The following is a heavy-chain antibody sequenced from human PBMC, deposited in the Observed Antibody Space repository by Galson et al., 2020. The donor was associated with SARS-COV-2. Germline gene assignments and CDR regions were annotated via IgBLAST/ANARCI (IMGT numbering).Heavy chain of an antibody. CDR2: INFCCST. CDR1: GVSFSGYS. Sequence: SETLSLTCDVNGVSFSGYSWSWIPPLPGKGLERIGEINFCCSTNYNPSLKSRVSITVVTSKNHFSLKLSSVTAADTAVYYCAREENVFLVVTATRMCYFDYWGRGTLATVSS. CDR3: AREENVFLVVTATRMCYFDY. J-gene: IGHJ4*02. V-gene: IGHV4-34*01. D-gene: IGHD2-21*02.